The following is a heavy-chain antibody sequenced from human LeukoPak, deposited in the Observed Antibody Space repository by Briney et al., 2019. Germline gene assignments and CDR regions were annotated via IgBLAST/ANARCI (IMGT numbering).Heavy chain of an antibody. J-gene: IGHJ6*03. Sequence: PSETLSLTCTVSGYSISSGYYWGWIRQPPGKGLEWIGRIYHSGSTYYNPSLKSRVTISVDTSKNQFSLKLSSVTAADTAVYYCARDQPHCSSTSCYIYYYYMDVWGKGTTVTVSS. D-gene: IGHD2-2*02. CDR1: GYSISSGYY. V-gene: IGHV4-38-2*02. CDR2: IYHSGST. CDR3: ARDQPHCSSTSCYIYYYYMDV.